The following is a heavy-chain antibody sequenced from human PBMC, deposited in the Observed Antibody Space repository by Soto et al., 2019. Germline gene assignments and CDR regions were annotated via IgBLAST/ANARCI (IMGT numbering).Heavy chain of an antibody. Sequence: PSETLSLTCSVPGASVTSGDYYWNWIRQTPGTGLEWLGYMHDSGTTSYNPSLKSRVTISRDTSKNQFSLKLTSVSAADTAVYFCARGGLYDLWSGLFDWGQGIRVTVSS. V-gene: IGHV4-30-4*01. CDR3: ARGGLYDLWSGLFD. CDR1: GASVTSGDYY. J-gene: IGHJ4*02. CDR2: MHDSGTT. D-gene: IGHD3-3*01.